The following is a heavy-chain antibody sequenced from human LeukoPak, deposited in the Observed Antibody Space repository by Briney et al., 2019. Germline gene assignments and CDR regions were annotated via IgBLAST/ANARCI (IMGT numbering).Heavy chain of an antibody. V-gene: IGHV4-39*01. CDR3: ASQWYYFDY. Sequence: SETLSLTCTVSGGSISSSSYYWGWIRQPPGKGLEWIGSIYYSGSTYYNPSLKSRVTISVATSKNQFSLKLRSVTAADTAVYSCASQWYYFDYWGQGTLVTVSS. D-gene: IGHD2-15*01. CDR1: GGSISSSSYY. CDR2: IYYSGST. J-gene: IGHJ4*02.